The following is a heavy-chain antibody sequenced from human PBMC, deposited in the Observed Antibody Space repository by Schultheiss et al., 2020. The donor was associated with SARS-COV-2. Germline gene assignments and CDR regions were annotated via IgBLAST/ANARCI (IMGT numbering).Heavy chain of an antibody. Sequence: SETLSLTCTVSGGSISSGGYYWSWIRQHPGKGLEWIGYIYYSGSTYYNPSLKSLVTISVDTSKNQFSLKLSSVTAADTAVYYCARGQQQLDHNYYYYGMDVWGQGTTVTGSS. D-gene: IGHD6-13*01. J-gene: IGHJ6*02. CDR1: GGSISSGGYY. CDR3: ARGQQQLDHNYYYYGMDV. CDR2: IYYSGST. V-gene: IGHV4-31*01.